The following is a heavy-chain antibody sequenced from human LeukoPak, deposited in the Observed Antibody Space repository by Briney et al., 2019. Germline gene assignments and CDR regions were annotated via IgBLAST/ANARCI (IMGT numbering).Heavy chain of an antibody. CDR3: AKIEVVLDDF. D-gene: IGHD2-21*01. J-gene: IGHJ4*02. V-gene: IGHV3-30*02. Sequence: GGSLRLSCAASGFTFSSYAMSWVRQAPGKGLEWVTFITNDGRNKYYADSVKGRFTISRDNSKNTLYLQMNSLITEDTAVYYCAKIEVVLDDFWGQGTLVTVSS. CDR2: ITNDGRNK. CDR1: GFTFSSYA.